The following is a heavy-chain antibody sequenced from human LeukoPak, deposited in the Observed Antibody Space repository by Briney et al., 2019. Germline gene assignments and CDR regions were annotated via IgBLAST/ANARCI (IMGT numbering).Heavy chain of an antibody. V-gene: IGHV6-1*01. CDR1: GDSVSSKNGP. Sequence: SQTLSLTCAISGDSVSSKNGPWTWIRQSPSRGLEWLGRTYYRSKWYDEYADSVKGRVTISPDTSKNEFALHVYSVTPEDTAVYYCARDLGTSGWYTFDLWGQGTLVTVSS. CDR2: TYYRSKWYD. J-gene: IGHJ5*01. D-gene: IGHD6-19*01. CDR3: ARDLGTSGWYTFDL.